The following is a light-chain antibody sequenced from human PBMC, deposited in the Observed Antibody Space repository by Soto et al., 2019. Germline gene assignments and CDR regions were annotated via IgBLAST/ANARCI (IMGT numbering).Light chain of an antibody. CDR1: SSDVGAYNF. Sequence: QSVVAQPGSVSGSPGGSITLSCTGTSSDVGAYNFVSWYQQDPGKAPKLMIYDVSSRPSGVSNRFSGSKSGHTASLTISGLQAEDEADYYCSSYTSSSTYVFGTGTKVTVL. V-gene: IGLV2-14*01. J-gene: IGLJ1*01. CDR3: SSYTSSSTYV. CDR2: DVS.